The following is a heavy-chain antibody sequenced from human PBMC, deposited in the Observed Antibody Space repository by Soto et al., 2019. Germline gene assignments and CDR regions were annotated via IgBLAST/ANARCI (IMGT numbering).Heavy chain of an antibody. D-gene: IGHD2-21*02. CDR2: IRNRANSYTT. Sequence: EVQLVESGGDLVQPGGSLRLSCAASGLTFSDYYMDWVRQAPGKGLEWVGRIRNRANSYTTEYAASVKGRFTISRDDSENSVYLQMSGLKTEDTAVYYCVASGGDCRDLDYWGQGTLVTVSS. CDR3: VASGGDCRDLDY. J-gene: IGHJ4*02. V-gene: IGHV3-72*01. CDR1: GLTFSDYY.